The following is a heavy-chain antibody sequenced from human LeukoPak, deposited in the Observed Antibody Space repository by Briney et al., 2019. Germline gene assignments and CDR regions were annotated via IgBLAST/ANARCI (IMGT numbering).Heavy chain of an antibody. D-gene: IGHD4-17*01. CDR1: GYTFTGFY. CDR3: ARPTHRLTVTTAIDY. V-gene: IGHV1-2*02. J-gene: IGHJ4*02. CDR2: IDPKNGAT. Sequence: ASVKVSCKPSGYTFTGFYTHWVRQAPGQGLQWMGWIDPKNGATKYSQNFRGRVTMTRDTSIDTAYMELSGLTSDDTAIYYCARPTHRLTVTTAIDYWGQGTLVTVSS.